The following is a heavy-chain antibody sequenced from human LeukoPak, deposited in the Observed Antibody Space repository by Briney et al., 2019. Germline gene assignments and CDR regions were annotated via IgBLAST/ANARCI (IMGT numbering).Heavy chain of an antibody. Sequence: ASVKVSCKASGYTFTSYDMNWVRQATGQGLEWMGWRNPNSGNTGYAQKFQGRVTMTRNTSISTAYMELSSLRSEDTAVYYCARGYYDSSGYYYKLFYYYGMDVWGQGTTVTVSS. D-gene: IGHD3-22*01. CDR2: RNPNSGNT. CDR1: GYTFTSYD. V-gene: IGHV1-8*01. J-gene: IGHJ6*02. CDR3: ARGYYDSSGYYYKLFYYYGMDV.